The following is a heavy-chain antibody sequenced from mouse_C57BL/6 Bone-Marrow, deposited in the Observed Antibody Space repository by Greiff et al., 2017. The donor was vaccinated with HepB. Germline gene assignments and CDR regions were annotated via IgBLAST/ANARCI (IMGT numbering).Heavy chain of an antibody. Sequence: EVKLQESGGGLVQPGGSLKLSCAASGFTFSDYYMYWVRQTPEKRLEWVAYISNGGGSTYYPDTVKGRFTISRDNAKNTLYLQMSRLKSEDTAMYYCARPLTTVVATGDAMDYWGQGTSVTVSS. CDR3: ARPLTTVVATGDAMDY. CDR2: ISNGGGST. CDR1: GFTFSDYY. V-gene: IGHV5-12*01. J-gene: IGHJ4*01. D-gene: IGHD1-1*01.